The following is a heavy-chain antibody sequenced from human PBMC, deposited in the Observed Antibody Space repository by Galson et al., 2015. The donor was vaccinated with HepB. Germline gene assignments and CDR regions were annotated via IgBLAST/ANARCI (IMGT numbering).Heavy chain of an antibody. V-gene: IGHV4-30-2*01. D-gene: IGHD5-24*01. J-gene: IGHJ4*02. CDR2: IYHSGST. CDR1: GGSISSGGYS. CDR3: ARNVEMATSPTYYFDY. Sequence: TLSLTCAVSGGSISSGGYSWSWIRQPPGKGLEWIGYIYHSGSTYYNPSLKSRVTISVDRSKNQFSLKLSSVTAADTAVYYCARNVEMATSPTYYFDYWGQGTLVTVSS.